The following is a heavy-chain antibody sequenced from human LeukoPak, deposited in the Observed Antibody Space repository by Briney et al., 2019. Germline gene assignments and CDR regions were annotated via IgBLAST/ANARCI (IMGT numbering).Heavy chain of an antibody. D-gene: IGHD3-22*01. V-gene: IGHV3-21*01. CDR1: GFTFSSYS. CDR3: AREGPRYYYDSSGSHAFDI. J-gene: IGHJ3*02. Sequence: GGSLRLSCAASGFTFSSYSMNWVRQAPGKGLEWVSSISSSSSYIYYADSVKGRFTISRDNAKNSLYLQMNSLRAEDTAVYYCAREGPRYYYDSSGSHAFDIWGQGTMVTVSS. CDR2: ISSSSSYI.